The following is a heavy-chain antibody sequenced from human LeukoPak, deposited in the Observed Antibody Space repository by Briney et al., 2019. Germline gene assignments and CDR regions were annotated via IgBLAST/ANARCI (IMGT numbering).Heavy chain of an antibody. Sequence: GRSLRLSCAASGFTFSSYGMHWVRQAPGKGLEWVAVISYDGSNKYYADSVKGRFTISRDNSKNTLYLQMNSLRAEDTAVYYCAKHPHYYDSSGYAKQVDYWGQGTLVTVSS. D-gene: IGHD3-22*01. CDR2: ISYDGSNK. CDR1: GFTFSSYG. CDR3: AKHPHYYDSSGYAKQVDY. J-gene: IGHJ4*02. V-gene: IGHV3-30*18.